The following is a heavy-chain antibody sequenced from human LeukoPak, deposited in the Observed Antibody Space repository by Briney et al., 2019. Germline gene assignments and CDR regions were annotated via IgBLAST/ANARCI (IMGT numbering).Heavy chain of an antibody. J-gene: IGHJ5*02. V-gene: IGHV4-4*07. CDR3: ARDSPKLRHLDP. CDR1: GGSISSYY. CDR2: IYTSGSA. Sequence: SETLSLTCTVSGGSISSYYWSWIRQPAGKGLEWIGRIYTSGSANYIPSLKSRVTMSVDTSKNQFSLKLSSVTAADTAVYYCARDSPKLRHLDPWGQGTLVTVSS. D-gene: IGHD4-17*01.